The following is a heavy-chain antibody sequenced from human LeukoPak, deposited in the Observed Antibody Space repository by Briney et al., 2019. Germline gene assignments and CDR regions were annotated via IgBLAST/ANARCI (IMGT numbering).Heavy chain of an antibody. D-gene: IGHD3-3*01. CDR1: GFTFSSYA. V-gene: IGHV3-23*01. Sequence: GSLRLSCAASGFTFSSYAMSWVRQAPGKGLEWVSAISGSGGSTYYADSVKGRFTISRDNSKNTPYLQMNSLRAEDTAVYYCAKDRLRPTIFGVGNWFDPWGQGTLVTVPS. CDR2: ISGSGGST. CDR3: AKDRLRPTIFGVGNWFDP. J-gene: IGHJ5*02.